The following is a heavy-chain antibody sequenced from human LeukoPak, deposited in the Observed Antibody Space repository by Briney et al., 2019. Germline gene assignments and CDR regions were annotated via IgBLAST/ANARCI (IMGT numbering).Heavy chain of an antibody. CDR1: GFTFSSYG. CDR3: AKRYSSSSFDY. V-gene: IGHV3-30*18. D-gene: IGHD6-6*01. J-gene: IGHJ4*02. Sequence: QPGGFLRLSCAASGFTFSSYGMHWVRQAPGKGLEWVAVISYDGSNKYYAASVKGRFTISRDNSKNTLYLQMNSLRAEDTAVYYCAKRYSSSSFDYWGQGTLVTVSS. CDR2: ISYDGSNK.